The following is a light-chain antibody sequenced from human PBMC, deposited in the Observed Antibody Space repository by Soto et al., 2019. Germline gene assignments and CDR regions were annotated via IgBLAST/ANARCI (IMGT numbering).Light chain of an antibody. J-gene: IGLJ2*01. CDR2: EGS. CDR1: SSDVGSYNL. Sequence: QSALTQPASVSGSPGQSITISCTGTSSDVGSYNLVSWYQQHPGKAPKLMIYEGSKRPSGVSNRFSGSKSGNTASLTISGLQADDEADYDCCSYAGSSTFEVFGGGTKLTVL. CDR3: CSYAGSSTFEV. V-gene: IGLV2-23*03.